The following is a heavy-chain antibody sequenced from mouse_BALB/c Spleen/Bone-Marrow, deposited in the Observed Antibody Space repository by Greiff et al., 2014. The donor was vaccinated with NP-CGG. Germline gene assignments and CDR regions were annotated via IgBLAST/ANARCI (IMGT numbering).Heavy chain of an antibody. V-gene: IGHV2-6-5*01. CDR3: AKLNWDEGDY. J-gene: IGHJ2*01. D-gene: IGHD4-1*01. Sequence: QVQLKESGPGLVAPSQSLSITCTVSGFSLADYGVSWIRQPPGKGLEWLGVIWGGGITYYNSTLKSRLSISKDNSKSQVFLKMNSLQTDDTAMYYCAKLNWDEGDYWGQGTTLTVSS. CDR1: GFSLADYG. CDR2: IWGGGIT.